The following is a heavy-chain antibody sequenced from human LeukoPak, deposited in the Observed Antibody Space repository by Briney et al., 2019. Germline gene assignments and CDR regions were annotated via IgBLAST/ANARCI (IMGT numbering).Heavy chain of an antibody. V-gene: IGHV4-61*02. J-gene: IGHJ5*02. Sequence: PSETLSLTCTVSGGSISSGSYYWSWLRQPAGKGLEWIGRIYTSGSTNYNPSLKSRVTISVDTSKNQFSLKLSSVTAADTAVYYCARVGDYVWGSYRYDWFDPWGQGTLVTVSS. CDR1: GGSISSGSYY. CDR3: ARVGDYVWGSYRYDWFDP. CDR2: IYTSGST. D-gene: IGHD3-16*02.